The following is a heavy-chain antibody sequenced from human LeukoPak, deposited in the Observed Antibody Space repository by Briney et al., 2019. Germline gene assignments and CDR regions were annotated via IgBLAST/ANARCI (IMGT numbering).Heavy chain of an antibody. V-gene: IGHV3-7*01. J-gene: IGHJ4*02. Sequence: GGSLRLSCAVSGLTFSSSWMDWVRQAPGKGLVWVASINPDGNKKYSADSVKGRFTISRDNAENSLYLQMNSLRVEDTAFYYCARDLAYSRLDYWGQGMLVTVSS. CDR3: ARDLAYSRLDY. CDR2: INPDGNKK. CDR1: GLTFSSSW. D-gene: IGHD5-18*01.